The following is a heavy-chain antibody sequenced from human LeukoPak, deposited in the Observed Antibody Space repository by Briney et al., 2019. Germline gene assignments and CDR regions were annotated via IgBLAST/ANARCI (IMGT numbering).Heavy chain of an antibody. CDR1: GYTFTSYG. V-gene: IGHV1-18*01. J-gene: IGHJ3*02. Sequence: GASVKVSCKASGYTFTSYGISWVRQAPGQGLEWMGWISAYNGNTNYAQKLQGRVTMTTDTSTSTAYMELRSLRSDDTAVYYCARDYRDYVWGSYRAEAFDIWGQGTMVTVSS. CDR2: ISAYNGNT. D-gene: IGHD3-16*02. CDR3: ARDYRDYVWGSYRAEAFDI.